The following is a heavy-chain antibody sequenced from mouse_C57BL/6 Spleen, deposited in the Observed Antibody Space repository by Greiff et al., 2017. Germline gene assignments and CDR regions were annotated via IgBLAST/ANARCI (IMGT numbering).Heavy chain of an antibody. J-gene: IGHJ4*01. CDR3: ARRVAGTSDAMDY. V-gene: IGHV1-72*01. Sequence: QVQLQQPGAELVKPGASVKLSCKASGYTFTSYWMTWVKQRPGRGLEWIGRIDPNSGGTTYNEKFKSKATLTVDKPSSTAYMQLSSLTSEDSAVYDCARRVAGTSDAMDYWGQGTSVTVSS. D-gene: IGHD2-14*01. CDR2: IDPNSGGT. CDR1: GYTFTSYW.